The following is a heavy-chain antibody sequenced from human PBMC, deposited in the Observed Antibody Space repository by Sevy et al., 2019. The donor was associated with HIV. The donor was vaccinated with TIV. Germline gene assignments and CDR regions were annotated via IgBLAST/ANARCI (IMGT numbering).Heavy chain of an antibody. CDR3: ARVGGGGVDY. D-gene: IGHD2-15*01. CDR1: GFTFISYS. V-gene: IGHV3-21*01. Sequence: GGSLRLSCVASGFTFISYSMNWVRQAPGKGLEWVSSISSISTYKDYADSVKGRFTISRDNAKNSLYLQMNSLRAEDTAVYYCARVGGGGVDYWGQGTLVTVSS. J-gene: IGHJ4*02. CDR2: ISSISTYK.